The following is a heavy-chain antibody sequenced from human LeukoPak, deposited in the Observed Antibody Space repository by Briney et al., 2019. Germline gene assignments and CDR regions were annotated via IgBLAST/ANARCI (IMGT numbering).Heavy chain of an antibody. CDR3: AAEGSGSYLDY. D-gene: IGHD3-10*01. J-gene: IGHJ4*02. CDR2: IYYSGST. Sequence: PSETLSLTCAVYGGSFSGYYWSWIRQPPGKGLEWIGYIYYSGSTNYNPSLKSRVTISVDTSKNQFSLKLSSVTAADTAVYYCAAEGSGSYLDYWGQGTLVTVSS. V-gene: IGHV4-59*01. CDR1: GGSFSGYY.